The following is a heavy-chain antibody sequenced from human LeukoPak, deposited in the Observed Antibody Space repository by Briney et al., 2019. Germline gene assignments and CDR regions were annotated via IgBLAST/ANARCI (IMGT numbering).Heavy chain of an antibody. J-gene: IGHJ3*02. CDR1: GSSISSGYY. D-gene: IGHD3-22*01. CDR3: ARVGGITMIVVLITDAFDI. CDR2: LYHSGNT. Sequence: MASETLSLTCTVSGSSISSGYYWDWIRQPPGKGLEWIGSLYHSGNTYYNPSLKSRVTISVDTSKNQFSLKLRSVTAADTAVYYCARVGGITMIVVLITDAFDIWGQGTMVTVSS. V-gene: IGHV4-38-2*02.